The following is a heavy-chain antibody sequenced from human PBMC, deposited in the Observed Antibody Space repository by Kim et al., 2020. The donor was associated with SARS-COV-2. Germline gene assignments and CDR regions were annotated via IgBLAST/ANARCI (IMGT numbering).Heavy chain of an antibody. CDR2: IYSGDIT. D-gene: IGHD2-8*02. Sequence: GGSLRLSCAASGFSVSNYYMTWVRQAPGKGLEWVSVIYSGDITNYADSVKGRFTISRDISKNRLYLQMSSLRAEDTAVYYCARDQVDGYWSWGQGTLVTVSS. J-gene: IGHJ5*02. CDR3: ARDQVDGYWS. CDR1: GFSVSNYY. V-gene: IGHV3-66*01.